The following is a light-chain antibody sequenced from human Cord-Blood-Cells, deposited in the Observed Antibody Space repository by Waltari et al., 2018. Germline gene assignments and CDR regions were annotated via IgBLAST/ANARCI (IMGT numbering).Light chain of an antibody. CDR2: AAS. CDR1: QSISSY. V-gene: IGKV1-39*01. J-gene: IGKJ1*01. Sequence: DIQMTQSTSSLSASVGARVTITCRASQSISSYLNWYQQKPWKAPKLLIYAASSLQSGVPSRFSGSGSGTDFTLTISSLQPEDFATYYCQQSYSTPPWTFGQGTKVEIK. CDR3: QQSYSTPPWT.